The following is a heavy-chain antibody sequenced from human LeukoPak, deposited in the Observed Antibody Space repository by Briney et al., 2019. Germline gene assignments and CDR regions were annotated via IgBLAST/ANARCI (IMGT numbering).Heavy chain of an antibody. V-gene: IGHV3-74*01. CDR1: GFSFSSHW. D-gene: IGHD6-6*01. Sequence: PGGSLRLSCAASGFSFSSHWMYWVRQPPEKGLVWVSSIKTDGSITTYADSVRGRFTISRDNAKNTLYLQMNSLRAEDTAVYYCARGGRDIAALDYWGQGTLATVSS. J-gene: IGHJ4*02. CDR2: IKTDGSIT. CDR3: ARGGRDIAALDY.